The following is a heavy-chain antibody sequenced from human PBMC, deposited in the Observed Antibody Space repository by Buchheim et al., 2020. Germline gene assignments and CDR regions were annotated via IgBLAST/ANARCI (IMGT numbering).Heavy chain of an antibody. V-gene: IGHV3-48*03. CDR2: ISSSGSTI. CDR1: GFTFSSYE. Sequence: EVQLVESGGGLVQPGGSLRLSCAASGFTFSSYEMNWVRQAPGKGLEWVSYISSSGSTIYYADSVKGRFTISRDNAKNSLYLQMNSLRAEDTAVYYCARVFPGPLYDSSGYYYGGTYWYFDLWGRGTL. D-gene: IGHD3-22*01. J-gene: IGHJ2*01. CDR3: ARVFPGPLYDSSGYYYGGTYWYFDL.